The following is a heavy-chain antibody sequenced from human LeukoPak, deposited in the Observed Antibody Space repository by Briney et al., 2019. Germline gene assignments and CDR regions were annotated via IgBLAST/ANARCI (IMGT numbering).Heavy chain of an antibody. Sequence: NPGGFLRLSCAASGFTFSNAWMSRVRQAPGKGLEWVSSISSSSSYIYYADSVKGRFTISRDNAKNSLYLQMNSLRAEDTAVYYCARSDYWGQGTLVTVSS. CDR1: GFTFSNAW. J-gene: IGHJ4*02. CDR3: ARSDY. V-gene: IGHV3-21*01. CDR2: ISSSSSYI.